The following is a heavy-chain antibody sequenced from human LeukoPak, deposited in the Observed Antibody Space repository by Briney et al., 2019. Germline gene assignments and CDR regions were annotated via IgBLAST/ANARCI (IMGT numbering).Heavy chain of an antibody. D-gene: IGHD3-22*01. CDR2: INAGNGNT. Sequence: ASVKVSCKASGYTFTSYAMHWVRQAPGQRLEWMGWINAGNGNTKYSQKFQGRVTITRDTSASTAYMELSSLRSEDTAVYYCAREYYYDSSGYPLIDAFDIWGQGTMVTVSS. V-gene: IGHV1-3*01. CDR3: AREYYYDSSGYPLIDAFDI. CDR1: GYTFTSYA. J-gene: IGHJ3*02.